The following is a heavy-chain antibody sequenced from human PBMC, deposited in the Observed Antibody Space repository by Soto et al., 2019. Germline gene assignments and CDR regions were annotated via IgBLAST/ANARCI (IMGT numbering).Heavy chain of an antibody. D-gene: IGHD6-19*01. CDR1: GGTIRSPDW. CDR2: IFQSGST. V-gene: IGHV4-4*01. J-gene: IGHJ5*02. CDR3: ARGRGRYSSGWSWFDP. Sequence: PAETLSLTCGVSGGTIRSPDWWTWVRQPPVKGLELIGEIFQSGSTNYTPSLESRVTISVDKSKNQFSLTLTSVTAADTAVYFCARGRGRYSSGWSWFDPWGQGILVTVSS.